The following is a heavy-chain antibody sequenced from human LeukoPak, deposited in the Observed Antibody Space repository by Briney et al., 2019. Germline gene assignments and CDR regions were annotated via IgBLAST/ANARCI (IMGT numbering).Heavy chain of an antibody. CDR1: GYTFTSYG. D-gene: IGHD3-22*01. Sequence: ASVKVSCKASGYTFTSYGISWVRQAPGQGLEWMGWISAYNGNTNYAQKLQGRVTMTADTSTSTAYMELRSLRSDDTAVYYCARDELFVVIPTPYYYYGMDVWGQGTTVTVSS. J-gene: IGHJ6*02. V-gene: IGHV1-18*01. CDR3: ARDELFVVIPTPYYYYGMDV. CDR2: ISAYNGNT.